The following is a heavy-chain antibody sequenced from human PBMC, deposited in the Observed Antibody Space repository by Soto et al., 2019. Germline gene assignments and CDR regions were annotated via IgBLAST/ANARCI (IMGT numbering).Heavy chain of an antibody. CDR1: GFTFSSYA. J-gene: IGHJ6*02. CDR3: AKDRLQGDYYYGMDV. Sequence: GGSLRLSCAASGFTFSSYAMSWVRQAPGKGLEWVSAISGSGGSTYYADSVKGRFTISRDNSKNTLYLQMNSLRAEDTAVYYCAKDRLQGDYYYGMDVWGQGTTVTVSS. CDR2: ISGSGGST. V-gene: IGHV3-23*01. D-gene: IGHD1-1*01.